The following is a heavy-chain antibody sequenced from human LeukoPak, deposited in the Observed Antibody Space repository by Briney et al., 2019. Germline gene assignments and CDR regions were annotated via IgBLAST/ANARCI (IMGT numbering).Heavy chain of an antibody. D-gene: IGHD6-13*01. CDR2: IYTSGST. V-gene: IGHV4-4*07. Sequence: SETLSLTCTVSGGSISSYYWSWIRQPAGKGLEWIGRIYTSGSTNYNPSLKSRVTMSVDTSKNQFSLKLSSVTAADTAVYYCARAIAAAVSDYYYYHMDVWGKGTTVTVSS. J-gene: IGHJ6*03. CDR1: GGSISSYY. CDR3: ARAIAAAVSDYYYYHMDV.